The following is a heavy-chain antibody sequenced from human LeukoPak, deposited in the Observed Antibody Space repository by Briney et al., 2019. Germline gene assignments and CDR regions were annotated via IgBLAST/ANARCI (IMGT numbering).Heavy chain of an antibody. CDR1: GGSFSGYY. Sequence: PSETLSLTCAVYGGSFSGYYWSWIRQPPGKGLEWIGEINHSGSTNYNPSLKSRVTISVDTSKNQFSLKLSSVTAADTAVYYCARPAHGGNSGDYWGQGTLVTVSS. J-gene: IGHJ4*02. CDR3: ARPAHGGNSGDY. V-gene: IGHV4-34*01. D-gene: IGHD4-23*01. CDR2: INHSGST.